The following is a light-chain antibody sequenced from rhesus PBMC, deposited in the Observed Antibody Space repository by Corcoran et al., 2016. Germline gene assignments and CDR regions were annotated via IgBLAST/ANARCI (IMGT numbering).Light chain of an antibody. CDR2: SAS. V-gene: IGKV3-40*03. J-gene: IGKJ4*01. CDR3: QQYNDLLLT. Sequence: EIVMTQPPATLSSSPGETATLSCRSSESVCSYLAWYQQKPGQAPKLLVQSASFRATGIPDRFSGTGSRTEFTLTISSLEPEDVGVYHCQQYNDLLLTFGRGTKVELK. CDR1: ESVCSY.